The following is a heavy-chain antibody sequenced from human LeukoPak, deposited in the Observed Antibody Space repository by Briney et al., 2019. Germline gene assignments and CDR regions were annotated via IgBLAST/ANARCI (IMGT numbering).Heavy chain of an antibody. Sequence: PGGSLRLSCVTSGFRFDDNAMSWVREAPGKGLEWVGLIRSNVFGGTTEYAASVRGRFSISRDDSKSIAYLQMNSLKTEDSAICYCTKLHFHDSSGYYTLLPLGAFDIWGQGTMVTVSS. CDR3: TKLHFHDSSGYYTLLPLGAFDI. CDR1: GFRFDDNA. V-gene: IGHV3-49*04. J-gene: IGHJ3*02. D-gene: IGHD3-22*01. CDR2: IRSNVFGGTT.